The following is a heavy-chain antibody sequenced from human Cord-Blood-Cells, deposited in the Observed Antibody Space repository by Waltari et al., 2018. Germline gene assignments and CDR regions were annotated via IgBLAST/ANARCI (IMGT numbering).Heavy chain of an antibody. J-gene: IGHJ3*02. CDR1: GGAFSRYA. D-gene: IGHD2-21*02. CDR2: IIPIFGTA. V-gene: IGHV1-69*01. Sequence: QVQLVQSGAEVKKPGSSVKVSCKASGGAFSRYAISWVRPAPGQGLEWMGGIIPIFGTANYAQKFQGRVTITADESTSTAYMELSSLRSEDTAVYYCARDTAYCGGDCYSAFDIWGQGTMVTVSS. CDR3: ARDTAYCGGDCYSAFDI.